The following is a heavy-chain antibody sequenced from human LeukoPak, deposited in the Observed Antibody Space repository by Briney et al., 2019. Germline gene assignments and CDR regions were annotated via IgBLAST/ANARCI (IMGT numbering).Heavy chain of an antibody. D-gene: IGHD5-18*01. V-gene: IGHV4-4*07. CDR2: IYTSGST. CDR1: GGSISSYY. Sequence: SETLSLTCTVSGGSISSYYWSWIRQPAGKGLEWIGRIYTSGSTNYNTSLKSRVTMSVDTSKNQFSLKLSSVTAADTAVYYCAREMEAIQLWSPGYYMDVWGKGTTVTVSS. J-gene: IGHJ6*03. CDR3: AREMEAIQLWSPGYYMDV.